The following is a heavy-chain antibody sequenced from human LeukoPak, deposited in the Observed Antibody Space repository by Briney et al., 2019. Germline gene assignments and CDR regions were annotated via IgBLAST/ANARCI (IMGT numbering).Heavy chain of an antibody. Sequence: SETLSLTCTVSGGSISSYYWSWIRQPPGKGLEWIGYIYYSGSTNYNPSLKSRVTISVDTSKNQFSLKLSSVTAADTAVYYCAGGLWLDYWGQGTLVTVSS. CDR1: GGSISSYY. CDR3: AGGLWLDY. D-gene: IGHD5-18*01. V-gene: IGHV4-59*08. J-gene: IGHJ4*02. CDR2: IYYSGST.